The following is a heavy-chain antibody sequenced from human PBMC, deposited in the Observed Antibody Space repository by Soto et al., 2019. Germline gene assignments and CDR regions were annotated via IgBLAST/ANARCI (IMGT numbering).Heavy chain of an antibody. V-gene: IGHV3-30-3*01. D-gene: IGHD6-13*01. Sequence: QVQLVESGGGVVQPGRSLRLSCAASGFTFSSYAMHWVRQAPGKGLEWVAVISYDGSNKYYADSVKGRFTISRDNSKNTLYLQMNSLRAEDTAVYYCARERYSSSWYGWFDPWGQGTLVTVSS. J-gene: IGHJ5*02. CDR3: ARERYSSSWYGWFDP. CDR1: GFTFSSYA. CDR2: ISYDGSNK.